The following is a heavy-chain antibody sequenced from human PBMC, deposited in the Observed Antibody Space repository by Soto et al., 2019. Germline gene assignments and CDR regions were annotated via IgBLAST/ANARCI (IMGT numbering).Heavy chain of an antibody. CDR3: ARWAYYDFPYYYGMDV. J-gene: IGHJ6*02. V-gene: IGHV5-51*01. CDR1: GYSFTSYW. D-gene: IGHD3-3*01. Sequence: ESLKISCKGSGYSFTSYWIGWVRQMPGKGLEWMGIIYPGDSDTRYSPSFQGQVTISADKSISTAYLQWSSLKASDTAMYYCARWAYYDFPYYYGMDVWGQGTTVTVSS. CDR2: IYPGDSDT.